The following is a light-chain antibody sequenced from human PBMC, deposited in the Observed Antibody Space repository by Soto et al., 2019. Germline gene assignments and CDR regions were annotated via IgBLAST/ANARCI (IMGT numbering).Light chain of an antibody. CDR2: GSS. Sequence: QSVLTQPPSVSGAPGQRVTISCTGSSSNIGAGHVVHWYQQFPGRAPILLIYGSSNRPSGVPDRFSGSKSGTSASLAITGLQAEDEADYYCQSYDNSLSASVFGGGTKLTVL. CDR1: SSNIGAGHV. J-gene: IGLJ2*01. V-gene: IGLV1-40*01. CDR3: QSYDNSLSASV.